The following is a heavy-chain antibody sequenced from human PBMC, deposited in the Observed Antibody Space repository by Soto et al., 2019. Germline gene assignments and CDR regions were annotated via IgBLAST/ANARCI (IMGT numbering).Heavy chain of an antibody. Sequence: GESLKISCAASGFTFSSYGMHWARQAPGKGLEWVAVIWYDGSNKYYPDSVKGRFTISRDNSKNTVSLQMDRLRAEDTAIYYCARDHFSHVGARGSFDIWGQGTMVTVSS. V-gene: IGHV3-33*01. D-gene: IGHD1-26*01. CDR3: ARDHFSHVGARGSFDI. J-gene: IGHJ3*02. CDR1: GFTFSSYG. CDR2: IWYDGSNK.